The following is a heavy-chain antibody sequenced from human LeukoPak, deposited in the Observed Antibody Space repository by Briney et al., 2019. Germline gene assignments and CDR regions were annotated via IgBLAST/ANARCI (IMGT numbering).Heavy chain of an antibody. CDR1: GFTFSNYA. V-gene: IGHV3-23*01. Sequence: GGSLRLSCAASGFTFSNYAMTWVRQAPGKGLEWVSAISGGGGYTSTYYAYSVKGRFTISRDNSKNTLYLQMNSLRAEDTAVYYCAKPPPDNYHYYYGMDVWGQGTTVTVSS. CDR3: AKPPPDNYHYYYGMDV. CDR2: ISGGGGYTST. J-gene: IGHJ6*02.